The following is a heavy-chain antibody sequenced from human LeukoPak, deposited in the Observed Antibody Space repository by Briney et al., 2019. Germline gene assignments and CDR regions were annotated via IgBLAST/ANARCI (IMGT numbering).Heavy chain of an antibody. V-gene: IGHV3-49*04. D-gene: IGHD4-11*01. J-gene: IGHJ5*02. CDR1: GFTFGGYA. Sequence: PGGSLRLSCTGSGFTFGGYALSWVRQAPGKGLEWVGFIRSKAYGGTTEYAASVKGRFTISRDDSKSIAYLQMNSLKTEDTAVYYCSSSDYSNYVGSLGFDPWGQGTLVTVSS. CDR2: IRSKAYGGTT. CDR3: SSSDYSNYVGSLGFDP.